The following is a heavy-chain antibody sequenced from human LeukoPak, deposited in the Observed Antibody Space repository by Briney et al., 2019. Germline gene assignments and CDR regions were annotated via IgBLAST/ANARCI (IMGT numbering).Heavy chain of an antibody. D-gene: IGHD5-18*01. CDR1: GFTFTIYA. Sequence: GGSLRLSCAASGFTFTIYAMTWVRQAPGKGLEWVSTISSSGGSTYYADSVKGRFTISRDNSKNTPYLQMSSLRAEDTALYYCAKGGYSYGPWGQGTLVTVSS. V-gene: IGHV3-23*01. CDR3: AKGGYSYGP. J-gene: IGHJ4*02. CDR2: ISSSGGST.